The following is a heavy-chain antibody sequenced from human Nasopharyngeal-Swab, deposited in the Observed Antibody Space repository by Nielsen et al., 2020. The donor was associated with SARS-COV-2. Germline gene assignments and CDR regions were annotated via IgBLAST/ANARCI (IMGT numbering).Heavy chain of an antibody. CDR2: ISGSGGST. CDR1: GFTFSSYA. D-gene: IGHD3-3*01. Sequence: GGSLRLSCAASGFTFSSYAMSWVRQAPGKGLEWVSAISGSGGSTYYADSVKGRFTISRDNSKNTLYLQMNSLRAEDTAVYYCAKDSITIFGVVTPPGYYGMDGWGQGTTVTVSS. CDR3: AKDSITIFGVVTPPGYYGMDG. V-gene: IGHV3-23*01. J-gene: IGHJ6*02.